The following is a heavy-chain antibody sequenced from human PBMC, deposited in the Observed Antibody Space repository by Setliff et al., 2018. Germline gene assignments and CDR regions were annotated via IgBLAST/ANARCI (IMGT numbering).Heavy chain of an antibody. CDR2: ISPYNEKT. D-gene: IGHD3-22*01. J-gene: IGHJ3*02. V-gene: IGHV1-18*01. CDR1: GYIFSSYA. CDR3: ARDLDYQYYYDSSGRDAFDI. Sequence: ASVKVSCKASGYIFSSYAFSWVRQAPGQGLEWMGWISPYNEKTNYAEKFQGRVTMTTDTSTSTAYMELRSLRSDDTAVYYCARDLDYQYYYDSSGRDAFDIWGQGTMVTVSS.